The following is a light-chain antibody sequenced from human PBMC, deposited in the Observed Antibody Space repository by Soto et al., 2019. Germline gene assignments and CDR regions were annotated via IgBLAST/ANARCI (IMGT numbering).Light chain of an antibody. CDR3: HRAKSFRLP. J-gene: IGKJ4*02. V-gene: IGKV1D-12*01. CDR2: TTS. CDR1: QDINNW. Sequence: DIPGTQSPSSVSASVGDRVTITCRASQDINNWSAWYQQKPGKAPKLLIYTTSNLQSGVPSRFSGSGSGTHFTLTISSLQPEDFSTYYCHRAKSFRLPFGGGTKVEL.